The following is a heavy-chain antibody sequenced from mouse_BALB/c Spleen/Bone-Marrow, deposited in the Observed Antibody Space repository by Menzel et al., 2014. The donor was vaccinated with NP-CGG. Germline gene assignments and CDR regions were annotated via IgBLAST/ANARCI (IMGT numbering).Heavy chain of an antibody. V-gene: IGHV1-54*01. D-gene: IGHD4-1*01. Sequence: QVQLQQSGTELVRPGTPVKVSCKASGYAFTNYLIEWVKQRPGQGLEWIGVINPGSGDTSYNEKFRGKATLTADKSSSTAYMQLSSLTSDDSAVYFCARNANWLFAYWGQGTLVTVSA. CDR1: GYAFTNYL. CDR3: ARNANWLFAY. CDR2: INPGSGDT. J-gene: IGHJ3*01.